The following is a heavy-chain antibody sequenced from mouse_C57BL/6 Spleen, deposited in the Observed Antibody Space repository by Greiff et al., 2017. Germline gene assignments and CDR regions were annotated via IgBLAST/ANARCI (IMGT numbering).Heavy chain of an antibody. Sequence: QVQLQQPGAELVKPGASVKLSCKASGYTFTSYWMHWVKQRPGQGLEWIGMIHPNSGNTNYNEKFKSKATLTVDKSSSTAYMQLSSLTSEDSAVYYCARGIDSSGLLAMDYWGQGTSVTVSS. D-gene: IGHD3-2*02. CDR3: ARGIDSSGLLAMDY. CDR2: IHPNSGNT. CDR1: GYTFTSYW. V-gene: IGHV1-64*01. J-gene: IGHJ4*01.